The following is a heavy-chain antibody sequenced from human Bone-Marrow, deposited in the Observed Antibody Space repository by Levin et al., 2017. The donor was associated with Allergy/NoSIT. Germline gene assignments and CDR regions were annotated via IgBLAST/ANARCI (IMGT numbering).Heavy chain of an antibody. CDR3: ARVGGVVVAAADY. V-gene: IGHV4-31*03. CDR2: IYYSGST. CDR1: GGSISSGGYY. J-gene: IGHJ4*02. D-gene: IGHD2-15*01. Sequence: SQTLSLTCTVSGGSISSGGYYWSWIRQHPGKGLEWIGYIYYSGSTYYNPSLKSRVTISVDTSKNQFSLKLSSVTAADTAVYYCARVGGVVVAAADYWGQGTLVTVSS.